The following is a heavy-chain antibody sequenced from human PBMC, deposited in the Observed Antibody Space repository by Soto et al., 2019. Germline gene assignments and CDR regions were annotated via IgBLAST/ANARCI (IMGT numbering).Heavy chain of an antibody. V-gene: IGHV1-2*02. CDR1: GYTFTGYY. Sequence: ASVKVSCKASGYTFTGYYIHWVRQAPGQGLEWMGWINPNGGGTNYAQKLQGRVTMTTDTSTSTAYMELRSLRSDDTAVYYCARWGCSGGSCYPFTFDPWGQGTLVTVSS. J-gene: IGHJ5*02. CDR2: INPNGGGT. D-gene: IGHD2-15*01. CDR3: ARWGCSGGSCYPFTFDP.